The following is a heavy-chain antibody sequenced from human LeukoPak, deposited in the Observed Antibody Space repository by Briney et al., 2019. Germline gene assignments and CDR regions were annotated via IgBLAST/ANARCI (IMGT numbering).Heavy chain of an antibody. V-gene: IGHV3-23*01. CDR1: GLTFSSYS. Sequence: GGSLRLSCAVSGLTFSSYSMNWVRQAPGKGLEWLSGVSPPGGGTYYADSVKGRFTISRDDSENTLSLQMNSLRVEDTAIYYCARDLAWGAFDYWGQGTLVTVSS. CDR3: ARDLAWGAFDY. D-gene: IGHD7-27*01. CDR2: VSPPGGGT. J-gene: IGHJ4*02.